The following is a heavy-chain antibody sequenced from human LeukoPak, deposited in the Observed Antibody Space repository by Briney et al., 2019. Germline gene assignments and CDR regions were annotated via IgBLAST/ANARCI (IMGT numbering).Heavy chain of an antibody. V-gene: IGHV1-8*02. Sequence: GASVKVSCKASGYTFTGYYMHWVRQAPGQGLEWMGWMNPNSGNTGYAQKFQGRATMTRNTSISTAYMELSSLRSEDTAVYYCARGNSGSYEDYWGQGTLVTVSS. CDR1: GYTFTGYY. CDR3: ARGNSGSYEDY. J-gene: IGHJ4*02. D-gene: IGHD1-26*01. CDR2: MNPNSGNT.